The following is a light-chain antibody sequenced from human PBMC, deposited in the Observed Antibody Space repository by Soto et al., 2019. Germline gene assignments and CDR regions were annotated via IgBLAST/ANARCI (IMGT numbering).Light chain of an antibody. V-gene: IGKV3-11*01. CDR3: QQRNSWPLT. CDR1: QDVGKF. CDR2: EAS. Sequence: VLTQSPDTLSLSPGERATLSCRASQDVGKFLVWYHQKPGLSPSLVIYEASKRATDIPDRFSGSGSGNAFTLPINRLEPEDVGFYYCQQRNSWPLTFGGGTKVELK. J-gene: IGKJ4*01.